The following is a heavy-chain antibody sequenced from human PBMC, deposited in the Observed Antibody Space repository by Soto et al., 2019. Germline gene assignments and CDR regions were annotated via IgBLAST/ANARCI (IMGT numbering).Heavy chain of an antibody. CDR2: ISYDGSNK. CDR3: AREHDWAAIDY. Sequence: ALRLSCAASGFTFSSYAMHWVRQAPGKGLEWVAVISYDGSNKYYADSVKGRFTISRDNSKNTLYLQMNSLRAEDTAVYYCAREHDWAAIDYWGQGTLVTVSS. D-gene: IGHD3-9*01. CDR1: GFTFSSYA. V-gene: IGHV3-30-3*01. J-gene: IGHJ4*02.